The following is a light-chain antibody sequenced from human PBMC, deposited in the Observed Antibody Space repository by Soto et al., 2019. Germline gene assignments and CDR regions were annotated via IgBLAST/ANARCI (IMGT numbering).Light chain of an antibody. CDR1: QGISDY. CDR2: APS. CDR3: QKYNSAPLT. V-gene: IGKV1-27*01. J-gene: IGKJ4*01. Sequence: DIQMTQSPSSLSASLGDRVTITCRASQGISDYLAWFQQKPGKVPKLLIYAPSTLQSPVPSRFSGSGAGTDFTLTIRRLQPADVATYYCQKYNSAPLTFGGGTKEAIK.